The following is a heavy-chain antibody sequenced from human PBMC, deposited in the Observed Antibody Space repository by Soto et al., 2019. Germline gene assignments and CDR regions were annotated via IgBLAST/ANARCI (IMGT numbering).Heavy chain of an antibody. CDR3: ARVFGSLVAPWELAVHDAFDI. Sequence: QVQLVQSGAEVKKPGASVKVSCKASGYTFTSYAMHWVRQAPGQRLEWMGWSNAGNGNTKYSQKFQGRVTITRDTSASTAYMELSSLRSEATAVYYCARVFGSLVAPWELAVHDAFDIWGQGTMVTVSS. J-gene: IGHJ3*02. CDR2: SNAGNGNT. CDR1: GYTFTSYA. D-gene: IGHD1-26*01. V-gene: IGHV1-3*01.